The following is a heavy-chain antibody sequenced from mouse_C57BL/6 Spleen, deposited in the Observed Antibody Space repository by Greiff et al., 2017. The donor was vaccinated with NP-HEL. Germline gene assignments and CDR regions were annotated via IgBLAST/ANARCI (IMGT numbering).Heavy chain of an antibody. CDR2: ISNLAYSI. V-gene: IGHV5-15*01. J-gene: IGHJ4*01. D-gene: IGHD2-2*01. Sequence: DVKLVESGGGLVQPGGSLKLSCAASGFTFSDYGMAWVRQAPRKGPEWVAFISNLAYSIYYADTVTGRFTISRENAKNTLYLEMSSLRSEDTAMYYCARHGYDYAMDYWGQGTSVTVSS. CDR3: ARHGYDYAMDY. CDR1: GFTFSDYG.